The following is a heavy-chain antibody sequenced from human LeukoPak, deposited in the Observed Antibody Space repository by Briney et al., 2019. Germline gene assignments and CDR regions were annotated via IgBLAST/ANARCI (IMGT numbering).Heavy chain of an antibody. Sequence: GASVKVSCKVSGYIFTVYGISWVRQAPGQGLEWMGWINTFSGSTYYAQKFQGRVTMTTDTSTSTAYMDLRSLRSDDTAVYYCAGWRYDFWSGYSDYWGQGTLVTVSS. V-gene: IGHV1-18*01. CDR2: INTFSGST. J-gene: IGHJ4*02. D-gene: IGHD3-3*01. CDR3: AGWRYDFWSGYSDY. CDR1: GYIFTVYG.